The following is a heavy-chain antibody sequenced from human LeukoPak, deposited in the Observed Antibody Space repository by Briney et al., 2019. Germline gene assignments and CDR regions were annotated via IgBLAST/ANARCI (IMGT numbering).Heavy chain of an antibody. Sequence: GASVKVSCKSSGYTFTYRYLHWVRQAPGQALEWMGWITPFNGNTNYAQKFQDRVTITRDRSMSTAYMELSSLRSEDTAMYYCATITMARGVFAFDIWGQGTMVTVSS. J-gene: IGHJ3*02. D-gene: IGHD3-10*01. V-gene: IGHV1-45*02. CDR3: ATITMARGVFAFDI. CDR1: GYTFTYRY. CDR2: ITPFNGNT.